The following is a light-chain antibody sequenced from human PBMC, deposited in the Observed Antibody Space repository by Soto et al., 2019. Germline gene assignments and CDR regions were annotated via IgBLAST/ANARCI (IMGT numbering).Light chain of an antibody. V-gene: IGLV4-69*01. CDR3: QTWGTGIHV. CDR1: SGHSSYA. J-gene: IGLJ7*01. CDR2: LNSDGSH. Sequence: QSVLTQSPSASASLGASVKLTCTLSSGHSSYAIAWHQQQPEKGPRYLMKLNSDGSHSKGDEIPDRFSGSSSGAERYLTISCLQSEDEADYYCQTWGTGIHVFGGGTQLTVL.